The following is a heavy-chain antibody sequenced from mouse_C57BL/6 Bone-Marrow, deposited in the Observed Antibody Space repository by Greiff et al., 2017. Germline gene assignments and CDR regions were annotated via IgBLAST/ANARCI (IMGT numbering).Heavy chain of an antibody. CDR2: ISYDGSN. J-gene: IGHJ2*01. CDR3: AREYCYVDY. CDR1: GYSITSGYF. Sequence: EVKLVESGPGLVKPSQSLSLTCSVTGYSITSGYFWNWIRQFPGNKLAWMGYISYDGSNNYNPSLKNRISITRDTSKDQFVLKLNSVTTEDTATYYCAREYCYVDYGGQGTTLTVSA. V-gene: IGHV3-6*01.